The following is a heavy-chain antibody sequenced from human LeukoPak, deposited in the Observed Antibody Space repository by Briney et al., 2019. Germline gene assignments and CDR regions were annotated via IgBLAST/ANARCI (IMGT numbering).Heavy chain of an antibody. CDR1: GLSFSSYW. Sequence: QSGGSLRLSCAASGLSFSSYWMSWVRQAPGKELEWVANIKQDGKEEYYVDSVKGRFTISRDNAKKLLYLQMNSLRAEDTAVYYCARDDPLGYDNSFTYFDYWGQGTLVTVSS. CDR2: IKQDGKEE. V-gene: IGHV3-7*05. D-gene: IGHD3-22*01. J-gene: IGHJ4*02. CDR3: ARDDPLGYDNSFTYFDY.